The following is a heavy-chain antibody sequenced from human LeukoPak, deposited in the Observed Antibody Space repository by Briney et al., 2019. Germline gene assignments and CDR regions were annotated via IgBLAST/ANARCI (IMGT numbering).Heavy chain of an antibody. J-gene: IGHJ4*02. CDR1: GFTFSDYY. CDR2: IGSSDKTI. V-gene: IGHV3-11*01. CDR3: ARRKRDCSGCNCYSRFDY. Sequence: GGSLRLSCAASGFTFSDYYMSWIRQAPGKGLEWVSYIGSSDKTIYYADSVKGRFTISRDNARNSLYLQMNSLRAEDTAVYYCARRKRDCSGCNCYSRFDYWGQRTLVSDSS. D-gene: IGHD2-15*01.